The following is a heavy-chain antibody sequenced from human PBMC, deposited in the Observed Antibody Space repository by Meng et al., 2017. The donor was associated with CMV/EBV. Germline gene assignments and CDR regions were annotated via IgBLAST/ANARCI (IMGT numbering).Heavy chain of an antibody. Sequence: GESLKISCAASGFTFSSYSMNWVRQAPGKGLEWVSSISSSSSYIYYADSVKGRFTISRDNAKNSLYLQMNSLRAEDTAVYYCARDLTGYSSGWDLPYYYYGMDVWGQGTTVTVSS. V-gene: IGHV3-21*01. D-gene: IGHD6-19*01. J-gene: IGHJ6*02. CDR1: GFTFSSYS. CDR2: ISSSSSYI. CDR3: ARDLTGYSSGWDLPYYYYGMDV.